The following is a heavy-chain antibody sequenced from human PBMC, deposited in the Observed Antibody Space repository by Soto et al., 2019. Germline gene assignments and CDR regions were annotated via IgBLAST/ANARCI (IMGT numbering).Heavy chain of an antibody. V-gene: IGHV3-48*02. CDR1: GFIFSDYS. CDR3: ARDSSGRQYYGMDV. D-gene: IGHD3-22*01. CDR2: ITTTSSTM. Sequence: GGSLRLSCTPSGFIFSDYSMNWVRQAPGKGLEWISYITTTSSTMYYADSVKCRFTISRDNAKNSLYLQMSSLRDEDTAVYYCARDSSGRQYYGMDVWGQGTTVTVSS. J-gene: IGHJ6*02.